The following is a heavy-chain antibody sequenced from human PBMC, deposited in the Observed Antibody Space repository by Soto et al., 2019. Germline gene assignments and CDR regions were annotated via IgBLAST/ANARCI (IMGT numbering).Heavy chain of an antibody. Sequence: PGGSLRLSCAASGFTFSSYAMHWVSQAAGKGLEWVAVISYDGSNKVYADSVKGPFTISRDSAKNTLYLQMNSLRAEDTAVYYCARGTTVVTHYYYYGMDVGGQGTTVTVSS. CDR2: ISYDGSNK. CDR3: ARGTTVVTHYYYYGMDV. V-gene: IGHV3-30-3*01. CDR1: GFTFSSYA. D-gene: IGHD4-17*01. J-gene: IGHJ6*02.